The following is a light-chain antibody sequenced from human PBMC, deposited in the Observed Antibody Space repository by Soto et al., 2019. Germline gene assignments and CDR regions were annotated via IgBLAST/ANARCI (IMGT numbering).Light chain of an antibody. CDR1: RSNIGSNY. V-gene: IGLV1-47*01. CDR3: ASWDDSLSGVV. CDR2: RSD. J-gene: IGLJ2*01. Sequence: QAVVTQPPSASETPGQRVTISCSGSRSNIGSNYVYWYQQLPGTAPKLLIYRSDQRPSGVPDRFSGSKSGTSASLAISGLRSEDEADYYCASWDDSLSGVVFGGGTKLTVL.